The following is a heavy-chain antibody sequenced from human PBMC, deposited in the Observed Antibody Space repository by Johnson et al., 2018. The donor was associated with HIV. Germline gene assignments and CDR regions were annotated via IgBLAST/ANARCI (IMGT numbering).Heavy chain of an antibody. CDR3: ARDRTSYGWIHDAFDI. Sequence: QVQLVESGGGVVQPVRSLRLSCAASGFTFTTYSMHWVRQAPGTGLEWVAVISYDGSNKYYADSVKGRFTISRDNSKNTFYLQMNSLRTEDTALYYCARDRTSYGWIHDAFDIWGQGTMVTVSS. J-gene: IGHJ3*02. V-gene: IGHV3-30-3*01. D-gene: IGHD3-16*02. CDR1: GFTFTTYS. CDR2: ISYDGSNK.